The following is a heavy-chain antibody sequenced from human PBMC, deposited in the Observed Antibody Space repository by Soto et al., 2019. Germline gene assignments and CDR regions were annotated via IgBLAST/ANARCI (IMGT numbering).Heavy chain of an antibody. CDR1: GGSFDDFY. D-gene: IGHD3-10*01. Sequence: LSLTCAFYGGSFDDFYWSWVRQSPGKGLEWVGEISHDGGTNYSPSLASRVSISVDTSKNQFSLHLRTVTAADTGLYYCARGQLVWYGDLTPYHRDMDVWGQGTTVTVSS. CDR2: ISHDGGT. V-gene: IGHV4-34*01. J-gene: IGHJ6*02. CDR3: ARGQLVWYGDLTPYHRDMDV.